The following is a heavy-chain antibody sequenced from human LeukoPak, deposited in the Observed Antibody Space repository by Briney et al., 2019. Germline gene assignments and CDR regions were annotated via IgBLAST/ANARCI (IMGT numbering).Heavy chain of an antibody. D-gene: IGHD2-15*01. CDR3: AREVVSSPSYFDS. CDR1: GFTVSSSY. Sequence: PGGSLRLSCAASGFTVSSSYMYWVRQAPEKGLEWVSFFYRGDSTYYAESVRGRFTISRDNSKNTLYLLMNSLIPEDTAVYYCAREVVSSPSYFDSWGQGTLVTVSS. V-gene: IGHV3-53*01. CDR2: FYRGDST. J-gene: IGHJ4*02.